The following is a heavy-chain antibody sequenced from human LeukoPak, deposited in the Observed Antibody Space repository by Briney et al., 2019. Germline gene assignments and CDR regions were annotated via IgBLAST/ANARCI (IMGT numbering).Heavy chain of an antibody. CDR2: ISSSSSYI. CDR1: GYTFTSYY. Sequence: GASVKVSCKASGYTFTSYYMHWVRQAPGKGLEWVSSISSSSSYIYYADSVKGRFTISRDNAKNSLYLQMNSLRAEDTAVYYCAALWFGELLYGDYWGQGTLVTVSS. J-gene: IGHJ4*02. D-gene: IGHD3-10*01. V-gene: IGHV3-21*01. CDR3: AALWFGELLYGDY.